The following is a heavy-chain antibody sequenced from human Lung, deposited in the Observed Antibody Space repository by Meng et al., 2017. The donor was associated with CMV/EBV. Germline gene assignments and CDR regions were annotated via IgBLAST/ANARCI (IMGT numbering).Heavy chain of an antibody. J-gene: IGHJ4*02. V-gene: IGHV3-21*01. Sequence: GGSXRLXCAASRFSSYTLNWVRQAPGKGLEWVSSISSSSSYVYYADSVKGRFTISRDNAKNSLYLQMNSLRAEDTAGYYCAREGYDYDPVSYYYYFDHWGQGSXLTVDS. D-gene: IGHD3-10*01. CDR2: ISSSSSYV. CDR3: AREGYDYDPVSYYYYFDH. CDR1: RFSSYT.